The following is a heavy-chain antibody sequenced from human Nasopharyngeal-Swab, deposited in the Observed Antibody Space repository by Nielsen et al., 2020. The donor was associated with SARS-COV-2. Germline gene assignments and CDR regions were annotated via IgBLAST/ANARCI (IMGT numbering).Heavy chain of an antibody. CDR3: AKDSLYYYYGMDV. CDR1: GFTFSSSG. V-gene: IGHV3-23*01. CDR2: ISGSGGST. J-gene: IGHJ6*02. Sequence: GESLKISCAASGFTFSSSGMDWVRQAPGKGLEWVSAISGSGGSTYYADSVKGRFTISRDNSKNTLYLQMNSLRAEDTAVYYCAKDSLYYYYGMDVWGQGTTVTVSS.